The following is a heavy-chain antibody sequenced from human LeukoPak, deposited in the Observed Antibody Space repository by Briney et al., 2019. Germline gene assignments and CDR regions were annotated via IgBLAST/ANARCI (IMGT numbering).Heavy chain of an antibody. D-gene: IGHD2-15*01. Sequence: GGSLRLSCAASGFTFSSSAMSWVRQAPGKGLEWVSAISNNGGYTYYADSVQGRFTISRDNSKSTLCLQMNSLRAEDTAVYYCAKQLGYCSDGSCYFPYRGQGTLVTVSS. CDR3: AKQLGYCSDGSCYFPY. J-gene: IGHJ4*02. CDR1: GFTFSSSA. CDR2: ISNNGGYT. V-gene: IGHV3-23*01.